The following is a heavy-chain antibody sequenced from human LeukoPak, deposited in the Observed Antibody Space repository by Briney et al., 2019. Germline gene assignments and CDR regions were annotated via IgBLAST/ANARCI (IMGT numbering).Heavy chain of an antibody. CDR2: IKQDGSET. Sequence: GGSLRLSCAASGFTFSSSWMNWVRQAPGKGLVWVANIKQDGSETYYVDSVKGRFTISRDNARNSLYLQMSSLRVEDTAVYYCARAGIAEYDYYGMDVWGQGTTVTVSS. CDR3: ARAGIAEYDYYGMDV. V-gene: IGHV3-7*03. J-gene: IGHJ6*02. CDR1: GFTFSSSW. D-gene: IGHD6-13*01.